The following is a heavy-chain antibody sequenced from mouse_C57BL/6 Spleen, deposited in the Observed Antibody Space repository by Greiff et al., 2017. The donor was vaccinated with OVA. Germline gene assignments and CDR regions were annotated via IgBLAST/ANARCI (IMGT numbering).Heavy chain of an antibody. Sequence: EVQLKQSGPGLVKPSQSLSLTCSVTGYSITSGYYWNWIRQFPGNKLEWMGYISYDGSNNYNPSLKNRISITRDTSTNQFFMKLNSVTTEDTATYYCAREGVYDGYYHYAMDYWGQGTSVTVSS. CDR2: ISYDGSN. J-gene: IGHJ4*01. D-gene: IGHD2-3*01. CDR1: GYSITSGYY. CDR3: AREGVYDGYYHYAMDY. V-gene: IGHV3-6*01.